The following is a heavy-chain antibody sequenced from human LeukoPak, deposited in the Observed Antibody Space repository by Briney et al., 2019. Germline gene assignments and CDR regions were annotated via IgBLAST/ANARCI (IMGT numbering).Heavy chain of an antibody. CDR3: ARDRGTWQLDRYLFDY. V-gene: IGHV3-74*01. CDR2: FGSDGKNT. J-gene: IGHJ4*02. Sequence: GGSLRLSCAALGFTFKTYWIHWVRQAPGKGLVWVSRFGSDGKNTVYADSVKGRFTISRDSAKNTLSLQMNSLRAEDTGVYYCARDRGTWQLDRYLFDYWGQGTLVTVSS. D-gene: IGHD3-9*01. CDR1: GFTFKTYW.